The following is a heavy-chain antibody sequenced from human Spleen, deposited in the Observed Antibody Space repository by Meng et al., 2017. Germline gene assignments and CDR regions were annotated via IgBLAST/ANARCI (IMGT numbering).Heavy chain of an antibody. Sequence: GESLKISCAASGFTFSSYEMNWVRQAPGKGLEWVSYISTSGSTIYYADSVKSRFTISRDNSKNTLYLQMNSLRAEDTAVYYCARDRGTTVTTAVGYFDYWGQGTLVTVSS. J-gene: IGHJ4*02. CDR2: ISTSGSTI. V-gene: IGHV3-48*03. CDR3: ARDRGTTVTTAVGYFDY. D-gene: IGHD4-17*01. CDR1: GFTFSSYE.